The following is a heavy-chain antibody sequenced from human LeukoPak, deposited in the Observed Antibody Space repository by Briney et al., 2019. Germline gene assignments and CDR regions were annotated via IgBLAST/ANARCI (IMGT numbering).Heavy chain of an antibody. J-gene: IGHJ4*02. D-gene: IGHD1-14*01. CDR3: ARAPHHGFDY. Sequence: GGSLRLSCAASGFTFSSYAMHWVRQAPGKGLEWVAVISYDGSNKYYADSVKGRFTISRGNSKNTLYLQMNSLRAEDTAVYYCARAPHHGFDYWGQGTLVTVSS. V-gene: IGHV3-30*01. CDR1: GFTFSSYA. CDR2: ISYDGSNK.